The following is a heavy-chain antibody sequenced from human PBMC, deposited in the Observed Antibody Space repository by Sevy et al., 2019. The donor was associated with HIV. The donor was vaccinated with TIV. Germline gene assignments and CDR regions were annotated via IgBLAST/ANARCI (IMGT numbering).Heavy chain of an antibody. CDR1: GFTFSSYG. V-gene: IGHV3-33*01. CDR3: ARVGGAYDSSAVGGFDP. CDR2: IWYDGSNK. Sequence: GGSLRLSCAASGFTFSSYGMHWVRQAPGKGLEWVAVIWYDGSNKYYADSVKGRFTISRDNSKNTLYLQMNSLRAEDTAVYYCARVGGAYDSSAVGGFDPWGQGTLVTVSS. J-gene: IGHJ5*02. D-gene: IGHD3-22*01.